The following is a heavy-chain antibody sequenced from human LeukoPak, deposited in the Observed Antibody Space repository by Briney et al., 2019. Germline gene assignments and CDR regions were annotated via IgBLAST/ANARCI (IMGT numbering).Heavy chain of an antibody. Sequence: PGGSLRLSCAASGFTFSSYSMNWVRQPPGKGLEWIGEINHSGSTNYNPSLKSRVTISVDTSKNQFSLKLSSVTAADTAVYYCASGGIAAAGTPYYFDYWGQGTLATVSS. J-gene: IGHJ4*02. V-gene: IGHV4-34*01. CDR3: ASGGIAAAGTPYYFDY. CDR2: INHSGST. D-gene: IGHD6-13*01. CDR1: GFTFSSYS.